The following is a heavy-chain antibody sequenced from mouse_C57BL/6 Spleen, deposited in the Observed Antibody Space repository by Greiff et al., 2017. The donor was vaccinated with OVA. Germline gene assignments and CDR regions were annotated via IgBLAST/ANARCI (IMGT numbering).Heavy chain of an antibody. J-gene: IGHJ2*01. CDR2: IDPETGGT. V-gene: IGHV1-15*01. CDR3: TKRGGYHYFDY. D-gene: IGHD2-2*01. Sequence: QVQLQQSGAELVRPGASVTLSCKASGYTFTDYEMHWVQQTPVHGLEWIGSIDPETGGTAYNQKFKGQAILTADKSSSTAYMELRSLTSEDSAVYYCTKRGGYHYFDYWGQGTTLTVSS. CDR1: GYTFTDYE.